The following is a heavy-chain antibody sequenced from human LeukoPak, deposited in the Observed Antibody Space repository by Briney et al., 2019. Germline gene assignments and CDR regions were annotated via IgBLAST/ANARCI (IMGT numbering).Heavy chain of an antibody. CDR2: INAGNGNT. Sequence: ASVKVSCKTSGYTFTSYGMHWVRQAPGQSPEWMGWINAGNGNTKYSQKFQDRVTITRDTSASTAYMELSSLRSEDTAVYYCARDSSRPLCIGGYCGNFDYWGQGTLVTVSS. V-gene: IGHV1-3*01. CDR3: ARDSSRPLCIGGYCGNFDY. D-gene: IGHD2-21*01. CDR1: GYTFTSYG. J-gene: IGHJ4*02.